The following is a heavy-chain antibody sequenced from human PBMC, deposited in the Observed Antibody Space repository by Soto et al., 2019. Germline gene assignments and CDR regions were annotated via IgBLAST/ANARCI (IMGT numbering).Heavy chain of an antibody. CDR1: GFTFSSSA. D-gene: IGHD2-2*01. CDR3: AATDIVVVPAATRRTDYYYYMDV. CDR2: IVVGSGNT. J-gene: IGHJ6*03. V-gene: IGHV1-58*02. Sequence: QMQLVQSGPEVKKPGTSVKVSCKASGFTFSSSAMQWVRQARGQRLEWIGWIVVGSGNTNYAQKFQERVTITRDMSTSTAYMELSSLRSEDTAVYYCAATDIVVVPAATRRTDYYYYMDVWGKGTTVTVSS.